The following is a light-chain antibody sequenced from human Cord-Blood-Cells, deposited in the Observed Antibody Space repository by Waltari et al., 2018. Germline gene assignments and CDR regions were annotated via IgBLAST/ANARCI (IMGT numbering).Light chain of an antibody. V-gene: IGLV2-14*01. J-gene: IGLJ1*01. CDR2: DVS. CDR1: SSDVGGYNY. Sequence: QSALTQPASVSGSPGQSITISCTGTSSDVGGYNYVSWYQQPPGKPPKLIIYDVSKRPSGVSNRFSGSKSGNTASLTISGLQAEDEADYYCSSYTSSSTYVFGTGTKVTVL. CDR3: SSYTSSSTYV.